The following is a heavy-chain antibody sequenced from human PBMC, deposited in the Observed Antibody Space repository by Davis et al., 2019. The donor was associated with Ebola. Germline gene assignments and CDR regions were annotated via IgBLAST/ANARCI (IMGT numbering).Heavy chain of an antibody. CDR3: AASPSTYSGSPSLEAFDI. D-gene: IGHD1-26*01. J-gene: IGHJ3*02. CDR1: GFTFTSSA. CDR2: IVVGSGNT. Sequence: SVTVSCKASGFTFTSSAMQWVRQARGQRLEWIGWIVVGSGNTNYAQKFQERVTITRDMSTSTAYMELSSLRSEDTAVYYCAASPSTYSGSPSLEAFDIWGQGTMVTVSS. V-gene: IGHV1-58*02.